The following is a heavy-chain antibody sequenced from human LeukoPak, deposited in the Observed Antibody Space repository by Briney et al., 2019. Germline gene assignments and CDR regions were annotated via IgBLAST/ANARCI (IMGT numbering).Heavy chain of an antibody. V-gene: IGHV3-30*18. Sequence: GGSLRLSCAASGFTVSSNYMSWVRQAPGKGLEWVAVISYDGSNKYYADSVKGRFTISRDNSKNTLYLQMNSLRAEDTAVYYCAKVVPILQYFDYWGQGTLVTVSS. J-gene: IGHJ4*02. CDR1: GFTVSSNY. D-gene: IGHD3-16*02. CDR3: AKVVPILQYFDY. CDR2: ISYDGSNK.